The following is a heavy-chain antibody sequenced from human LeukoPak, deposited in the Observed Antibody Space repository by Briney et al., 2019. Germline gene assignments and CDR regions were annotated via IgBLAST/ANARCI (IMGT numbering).Heavy chain of an antibody. V-gene: IGHV4-59*08. CDR2: VYYSVST. J-gene: IGHJ3*01. CDR1: GGFISFYY. Sequence: PSETLSLTCTVSGGFISFYYWSGPRQPPGKGREWIGYVYYSVSTYYNSSLKSRVTISVDTSQHQFSFHLSSVTSAHTAVYYCACYSAYSGYAQFDVWGEGTMVTVSS. D-gene: IGHD5-12*01. CDR3: ACYSAYSGYAQFDV.